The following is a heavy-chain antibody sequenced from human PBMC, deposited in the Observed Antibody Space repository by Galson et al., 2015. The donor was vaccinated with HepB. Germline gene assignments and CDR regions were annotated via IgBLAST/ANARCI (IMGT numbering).Heavy chain of an antibody. CDR3: ARFGFWGGLRAYYFDY. Sequence: SLRLSCAASGFTFSDYYMSWIRQAPGKGLEWVSYISSSGSTIYYADSVKGRFTISRDNAKNSLYLQMNSLRAEDTAVYYCARFGFWGGLRAYYFDYWGQGTLVTVSS. V-gene: IGHV3-11*01. CDR2: ISSSGSTI. D-gene: IGHD4-17*01. CDR1: GFTFSDYY. J-gene: IGHJ4*02.